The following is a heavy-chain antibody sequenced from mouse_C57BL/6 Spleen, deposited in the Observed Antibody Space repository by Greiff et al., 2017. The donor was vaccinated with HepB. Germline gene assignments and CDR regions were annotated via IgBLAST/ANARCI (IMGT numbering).Heavy chain of an antibody. J-gene: IGHJ1*03. CDR3: ARDWDTTVVDWYFDD. Sequence: DVKLQESGPGLVKPSQSLSLTCSVTGYSITSGYYWNWIRQFPGNKLEWMGYISYDGSNNYNPSLKNRISITRDTSKNQFFLKLNSVTTEDTATYYCARDWDTTVVDWYFDDWGTGTTVTVSS. CDR2: ISYDGSN. V-gene: IGHV3-6*01. D-gene: IGHD1-1*01. CDR1: GYSITSGYY.